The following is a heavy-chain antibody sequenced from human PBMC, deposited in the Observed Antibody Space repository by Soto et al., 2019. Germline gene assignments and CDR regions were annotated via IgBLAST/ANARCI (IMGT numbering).Heavy chain of an antibody. D-gene: IGHD3-22*01. Sequence: SVKVSCKASGFTFTSSAVQWVRQTRGQRLEWIGWIVVGSGNTNYAQKFQERVTITRDMSTSTAYMELSSLRSEDTAVYYCSAPGAYYYDTSGSTTLDYWGQGTLVTVSS. J-gene: IGHJ4*02. CDR1: GFTFTSSA. CDR2: IVVGSGNT. V-gene: IGHV1-58*01. CDR3: SAPGAYYYDTSGSTTLDY.